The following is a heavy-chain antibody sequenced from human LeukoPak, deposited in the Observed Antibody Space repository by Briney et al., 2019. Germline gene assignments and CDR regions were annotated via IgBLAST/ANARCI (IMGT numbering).Heavy chain of an antibody. CDR3: AREYFETPNQLDY. Sequence: GGSLRLSCEASGFTFDDYGMSWVRQGPGKGLEWVSGINWNGGSTGYSDSVKGRFTISRDNAKNSLYLQMNSLRAEDTALYYCAREYFETPNQLDYWGQGALVTVSS. V-gene: IGHV3-20*04. CDR1: GFTFDDYG. CDR2: INWNGGST. J-gene: IGHJ4*02. D-gene: IGHD3-9*01.